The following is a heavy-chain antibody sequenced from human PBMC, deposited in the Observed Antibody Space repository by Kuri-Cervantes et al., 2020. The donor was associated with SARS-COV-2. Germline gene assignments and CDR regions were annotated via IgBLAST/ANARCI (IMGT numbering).Heavy chain of an antibody. J-gene: IGHJ5*02. CDR1: GGTFSSYA. CDR2: IIPVFGTA. CDR3: ARCTPRIAAAGKGNNGFDP. V-gene: IGHV1-69*06. Sequence: SSVTVSCKASGGTFSSYAISWVRQAPGQGLEWMGGIIPVFGTANYAQKFQGRATITADKSTSTAYMELSSLISEDTAVYYCARCTPRIAAAGKGNNGFDPWGQGTLVTVSS. D-gene: IGHD6-13*01.